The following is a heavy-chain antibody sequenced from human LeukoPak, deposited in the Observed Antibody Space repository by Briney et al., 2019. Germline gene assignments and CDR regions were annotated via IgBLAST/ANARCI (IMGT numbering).Heavy chain of an antibody. D-gene: IGHD6-19*01. CDR2: ISGSGGST. CDR1: GFTFSSYA. J-gene: IGHJ4*02. V-gene: IGHV3-23*01. Sequence: GGSLRLSSAASGFTFSSYAMSWVRQAPGKGLERVSAISGSGGSTYYADSVKGRFTISRDNSKNTLYLQMNSLRAEDTAVYYCAKDRPDLYSSGWYTAREPLDYWGQGTLVTVSS. CDR3: AKDRPDLYSSGWYTAREPLDY.